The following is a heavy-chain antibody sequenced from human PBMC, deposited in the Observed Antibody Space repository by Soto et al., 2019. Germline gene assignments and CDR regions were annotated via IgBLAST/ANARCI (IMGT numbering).Heavy chain of an antibody. D-gene: IGHD2-15*01. CDR1: GGSVSSGSYY. CDR2: IYYSGST. Sequence: SVTLSLTCTVSGGSVSSGSYYLSWIRQPPGKGLEWIGYIYYSGSTNYNPSLKSRVTISVDTSKNQFSLKLSSVTAADTAVYYCARDREGVVVAAFGMDVWGQGTTVTVSS. CDR3: ARDREGVVVAAFGMDV. J-gene: IGHJ6*02. V-gene: IGHV4-61*01.